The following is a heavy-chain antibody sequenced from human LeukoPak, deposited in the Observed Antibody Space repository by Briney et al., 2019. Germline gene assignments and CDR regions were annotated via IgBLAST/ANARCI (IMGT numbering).Heavy chain of an antibody. Sequence: GGSLRLSCAASGFTFSDYYMSWIRQAPGKGLECISYISSSSNYTNYADSVKGRFTISRDNAKNSLYLQMNSLRAEDTAVYYCARDAMVRGVINYYGMDVWGKGTTVTISS. CDR3: ARDAMVRGVINYYGMDV. CDR2: ISSSSNYT. CDR1: GFTFSDYY. V-gene: IGHV3-11*06. J-gene: IGHJ6*04. D-gene: IGHD3-10*01.